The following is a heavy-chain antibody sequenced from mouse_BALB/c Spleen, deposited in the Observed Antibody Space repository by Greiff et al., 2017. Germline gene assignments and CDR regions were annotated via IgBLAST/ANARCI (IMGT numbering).Heavy chain of an antibody. CDR1: GYTFTSYW. J-gene: IGHJ2*01. CDR2: IYPGDGDT. V-gene: IGHV1-87*01. CDR3: ARYGSSLYYFDY. Sequence: QVQLQQSGAELARPGASVKLSCKASGYTFTSYWMQWVKQRPGQGLEWIGAIYPGDGDTRYTQKFKGKATLTADKSSSTAYMQLSSLASEDSAVYYCARYGSSLYYFDYWGQGTTLTVSS. D-gene: IGHD1-1*01.